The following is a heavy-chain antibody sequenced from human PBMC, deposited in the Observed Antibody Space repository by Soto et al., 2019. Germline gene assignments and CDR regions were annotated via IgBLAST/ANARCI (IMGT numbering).Heavy chain of an antibody. CDR1: AATLGGLG. Sequence: RLVQSGPELRRPGPSVKAPCRFFAATLGGLGLTWFHQFPGQGLEWMGATIPIFATTNYAQKFQDRVTITADESTGTSYLELRSLTSDDSAMYYCARTLFYFDISGHCPFDPWGQGTLVTVSA. V-gene: IGHV1-69*01. J-gene: IGHJ5*02. CDR3: ARTLFYFDISGHCPFDP. CDR2: TIPIFATT. D-gene: IGHD3-22*01.